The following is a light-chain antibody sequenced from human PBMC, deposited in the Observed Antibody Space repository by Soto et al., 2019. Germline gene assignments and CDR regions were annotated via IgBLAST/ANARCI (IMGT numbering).Light chain of an antibody. Sequence: QSVLAQPASVSGSPGQSITISCTGTSSDVGGYNYVSWYQQHPGKAPKLMIYDVSNRPSGVSNRFSGSRSGNTASLTISGLQGEDEADYYCSSYTSSSTVVFGGGTKLNVL. V-gene: IGLV2-14*03. CDR2: DVS. J-gene: IGLJ2*01. CDR1: SSDVGGYNY. CDR3: SSYTSSSTVV.